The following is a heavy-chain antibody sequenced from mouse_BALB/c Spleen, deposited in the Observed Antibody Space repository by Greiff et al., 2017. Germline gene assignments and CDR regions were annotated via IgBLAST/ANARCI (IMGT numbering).Heavy chain of an antibody. D-gene: IGHD2-1*01. CDR1: GYTFTSYW. Sequence: VQLQQSGAELVKPGASVKLSCKASGYTFTSYWMHWVKQRPGQGLEWIGEINPSNGRTNYNEKFKSKATLTVDKSSSTAYMQLSSLTSEDSAVYYCARIGGYGNFFAYWGQGTLVTVSA. CDR2: INPSNGRT. V-gene: IGHV1S81*02. J-gene: IGHJ3*01. CDR3: ARIGGYGNFFAY.